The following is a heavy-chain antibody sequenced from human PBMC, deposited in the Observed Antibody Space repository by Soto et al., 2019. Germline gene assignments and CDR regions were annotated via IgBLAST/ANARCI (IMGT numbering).Heavy chain of an antibody. D-gene: IGHD5-12*01. CDR2: IIPIFGTA. J-gene: IGHJ5*02. V-gene: IGHV1-69*06. CDR1: GGTFSSYA. CDR3: ARVPDIVATIGGNRFDP. Sequence: SVKVSCKASGGTFSSYAISWVRQAPGQGLEWMGGIIPIFGTANYAQKFQGRVTITADKSTSTAYMELSSLRSEDTAVYYCARVPDIVATIGGNRFDPWGQGTLVTVSS.